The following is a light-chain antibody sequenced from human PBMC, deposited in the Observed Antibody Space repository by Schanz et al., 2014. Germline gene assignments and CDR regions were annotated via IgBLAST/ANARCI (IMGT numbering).Light chain of an antibody. CDR3: CSYAGSNTPVV. CDR2: EGS. J-gene: IGLJ2*01. V-gene: IGLV2-23*01. CDR1: SSDVGGYNY. Sequence: QSALTQPPSASGSPGQSVTISCTGTSSDVGGYNYVSWYQQYPGKAPKLMIYEGSKRPSGVSNRFSGSKSGNTASLTISGLQAEDESDYYCCSYAGSNTPVVFGGGTKVTVL.